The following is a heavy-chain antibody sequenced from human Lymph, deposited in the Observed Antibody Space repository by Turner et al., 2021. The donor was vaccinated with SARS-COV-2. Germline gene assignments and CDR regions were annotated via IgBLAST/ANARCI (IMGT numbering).Heavy chain of an antibody. V-gene: IGHV1-8*01. CDR2: IDPNSGNT. CDR3: ARAAQLTVWFDP. CDR1: GYTFTRYD. J-gene: IGHJ5*02. D-gene: IGHD3-9*01. Sequence: QVQLVQSAAEVKKPGASVTVSCMASGYTFTRYDINWVRQATGQGLELMGWIDPNSGNTGYAQKFQGRVTMTRNTTISTAYMELSRLRSEDTAVYYCARAAQLTVWFDPWGQGTLVTVSS.